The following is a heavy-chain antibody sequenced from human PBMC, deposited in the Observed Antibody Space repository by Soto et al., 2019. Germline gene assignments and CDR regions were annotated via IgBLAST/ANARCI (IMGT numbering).Heavy chain of an antibody. V-gene: IGHV3-23*01. D-gene: IGHD3-10*01. J-gene: IGHJ3*02. CDR2: ISGSGGST. CDR1: GFTFSSYA. CDR3: AKDRAVGSGRAAGWDAFDI. Sequence: GGSLRLSCAASGFTFSSYAMSWVRQAPGKGLEWVSAISGSGGSTYYGDSVKGRFTISRDNSKNTLDLQMNSLRAEDTAVYYCAKDRAVGSGRAAGWDAFDIWGQGTMVTVSS.